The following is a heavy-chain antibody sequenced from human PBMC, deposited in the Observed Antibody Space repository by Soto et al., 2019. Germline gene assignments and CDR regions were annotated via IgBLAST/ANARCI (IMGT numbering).Heavy chain of an antibody. CDR3: ARDSGSSSDYYGMDV. CDR2: ISSSSSYI. V-gene: IGHV3-21*01. Sequence: GGSLRLSCAASGFIFTSYSMNWVRQAPGKGLEWVSSISSSSSYIYYADSVKGRFTISRDNAKNSLYLQMSSLRAEDTAVYYCARDSGSSSDYYGMDVWGQGTTVNVSS. D-gene: IGHD6-13*01. CDR1: GFIFTSYS. J-gene: IGHJ6*02.